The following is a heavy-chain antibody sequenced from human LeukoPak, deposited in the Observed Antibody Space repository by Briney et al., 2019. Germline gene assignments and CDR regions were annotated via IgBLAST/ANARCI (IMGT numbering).Heavy chain of an antibody. D-gene: IGHD2-21*02. V-gene: IGHV3-53*01. J-gene: IGHJ1*01. CDR1: GFTFSSYS. CDR2: IYSGGST. Sequence: GGSLRLSCAASGFTFSSYSMNWVRQAPGKGLDWVSVIYSGGSTYYADSVKGRFTISRDNSKNTLYLQMKSLRAEDTAVYYCARTDETAPAEDFQHWGQGTLVTVSS. CDR3: ARTDETAPAEDFQH.